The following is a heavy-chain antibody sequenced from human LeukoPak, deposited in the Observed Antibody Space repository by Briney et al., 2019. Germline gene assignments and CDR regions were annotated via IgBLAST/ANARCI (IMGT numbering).Heavy chain of an antibody. V-gene: IGHV4-4*07. CDR1: GASINDFF. J-gene: IGHJ4*02. CDR3: ARGAWATRLGS. CDR2: FYTSGTT. D-gene: IGHD2-15*01. Sequence: SETLSLTCTVSGASINDFFWSWIRQPAGKGLEWIGRFYTSGTTNYNPSLKSRVTISMVPSKQQFSLSLSSVTAADTAVYYCARGAWATRLGSWGLGTPVIVSS.